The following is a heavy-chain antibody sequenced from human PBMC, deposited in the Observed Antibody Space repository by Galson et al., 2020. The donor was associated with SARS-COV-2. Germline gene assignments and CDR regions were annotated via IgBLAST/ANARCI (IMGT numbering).Heavy chain of an antibody. CDR1: GFRFSNNW. Sequence: PGGSLRLSCAASGFRFSNNWMSWVRQAPGKGLQWVANIKQDGSDRYYVDSVRGRFTISSDYAKNSVYLQMNNLRADDTAVYYCARDEDGYNDGWSQGTLFAVSS. CDR3: ARDEDGYNDG. CDR2: IKQDGSDR. V-gene: IGHV3-7*01. D-gene: IGHD5-12*01. J-gene: IGHJ4*02.